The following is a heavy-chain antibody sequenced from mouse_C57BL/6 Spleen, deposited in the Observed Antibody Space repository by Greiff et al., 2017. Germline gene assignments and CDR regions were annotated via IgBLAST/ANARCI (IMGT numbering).Heavy chain of an antibody. J-gene: IGHJ4*01. CDR3: ARGDRYYAMDY. CDR2: ISSGSSTI. D-gene: IGHD2-3*01. CDR1: GFTFSDYG. V-gene: IGHV5-17*01. Sequence: EVNVVESGGGLVKPGGSLKLSCAASGFTFSDYGMHWVRQAPEKGLEWVAYISSGSSTIYYADTVKGRFTISRDNAKNTLFLQMTSLRSEDTAMYYCARGDRYYAMDYWGQGTSVTVSA.